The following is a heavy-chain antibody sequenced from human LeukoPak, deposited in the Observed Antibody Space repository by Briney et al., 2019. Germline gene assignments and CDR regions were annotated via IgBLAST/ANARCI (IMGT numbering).Heavy chain of an antibody. Sequence: PSETLSLTCTISGASMTNYYWSWIRKPPGKGLEWIGYIYYSGITNYNPSLTSRVSISVDMSKNQFSLKLTSVTAADTAVYYCARGRGYFDPFDPWGQGTLVTVSS. CDR2: IYYSGIT. D-gene: IGHD3-9*01. CDR3: ARGRGYFDPFDP. J-gene: IGHJ5*02. CDR1: GASMTNYY. V-gene: IGHV4-59*01.